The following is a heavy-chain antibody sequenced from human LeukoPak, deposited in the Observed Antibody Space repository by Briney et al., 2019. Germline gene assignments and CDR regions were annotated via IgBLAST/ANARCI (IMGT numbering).Heavy chain of an antibody. V-gene: IGHV1-18*01. CDR1: GGTFSSYA. J-gene: IGHJ3*02. CDR2: ISAYNGNT. D-gene: IGHD4/OR15-4a*01. CDR3: ARDGALDAFDI. Sequence: ASVKVSCKASGGTFSSYAISWVRQAPGQGLKWMGWISAYNGNTNYAQKLQGRVTMTTDTSTSTAYMELRSLRSDDTAVYYCARDGALDAFDIWGQGTMVTVSS.